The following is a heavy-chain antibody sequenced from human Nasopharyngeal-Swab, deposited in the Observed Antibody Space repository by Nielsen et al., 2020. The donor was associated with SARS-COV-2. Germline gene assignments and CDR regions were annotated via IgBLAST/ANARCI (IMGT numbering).Heavy chain of an antibody. J-gene: IGHJ4*02. Sequence: SETLSLTCAVYGGSFSGYYWSWIRQPPGKGLEWIGEINHSGSTNYNPSLKSRVTISVDTSKNQFSLKLSSVTAADTAVYYCARSEMATTWDYWGQGTLVTVSS. CDR1: GGSFSGYY. D-gene: IGHD5-24*01. CDR3: ARSEMATTWDY. CDR2: INHSGST. V-gene: IGHV4-34*01.